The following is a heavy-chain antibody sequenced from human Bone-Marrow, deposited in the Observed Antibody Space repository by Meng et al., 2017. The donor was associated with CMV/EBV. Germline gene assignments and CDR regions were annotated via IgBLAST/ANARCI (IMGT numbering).Heavy chain of an antibody. CDR1: GFTFSSYS. D-gene: IGHD2-2*02. J-gene: IGHJ4*02. CDR2: ISSSSSYI. V-gene: IGHV3-21*01. CDR3: ARALGYCSSTSCYTFDY. Sequence: GGSLRLSCAASGFTFSSYSMNWVRQAPGKGLEWVSSISSSSSYIYYADSVKGRFTISRDNAKNSLYLQMNSLRAEDTAVYYCARALGYCSSTSCYTFDYWGQRTLVTVSS.